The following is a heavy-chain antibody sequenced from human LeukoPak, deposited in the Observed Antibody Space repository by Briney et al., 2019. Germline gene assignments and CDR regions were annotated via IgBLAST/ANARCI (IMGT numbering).Heavy chain of an antibody. Sequence: KRSQTLSLTCAISGDSVSSTNVGWNWIRQSPSSGLEWLGRTYYRSQFYTDYADSVKGRITITPDTSKNQFSLQLSSLTPDDTAVYYCARGTAFDIWSQGTMVIVSS. V-gene: IGHV6-1*01. J-gene: IGHJ3*02. CDR1: GDSVSSTNVG. CDR3: ARGTAFDI. D-gene: IGHD1-14*01. CDR2: TYYRSQFYT.